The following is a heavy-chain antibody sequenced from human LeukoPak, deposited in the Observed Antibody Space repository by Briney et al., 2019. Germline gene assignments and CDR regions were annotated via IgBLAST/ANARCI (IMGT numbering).Heavy chain of an antibody. CDR3: ARVTAGVRGRNNWFDP. Sequence: AASVKVSCKASRYTFTGYYMHWVRQAPGQGLEWMGWINPNSGGTNYAQKFQGRVTMTRDTSISTAYMELSRLRSDDTAVYYCARVTAGVRGRNNWFDPWGQGTLVTVSS. D-gene: IGHD3-10*01. CDR1: RYTFTGYY. V-gene: IGHV1-2*02. CDR2: INPNSGGT. J-gene: IGHJ5*02.